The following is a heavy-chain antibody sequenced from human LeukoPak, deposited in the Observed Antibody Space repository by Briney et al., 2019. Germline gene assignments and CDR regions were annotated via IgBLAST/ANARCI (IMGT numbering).Heavy chain of an antibody. CDR3: ARAVGSGSFQTYYYYMDV. J-gene: IGHJ6*03. Sequence: SETLSLTCTVSGDSISSGTYYWGWIRQPPGKGLEWIGSMYYSGRTYYNPSLKSRVTISGDTSKNQFSLKLTSVTAADTAVYYCARAVGSGSFQTYYYYMDVWGKGTTVTISS. CDR1: GDSISSGTYY. CDR2: MYYSGRT. V-gene: IGHV4-39*07. D-gene: IGHD3-10*01.